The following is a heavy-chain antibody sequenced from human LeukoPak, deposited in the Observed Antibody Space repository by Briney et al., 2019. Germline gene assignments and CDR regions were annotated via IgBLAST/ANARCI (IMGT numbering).Heavy chain of an antibody. V-gene: IGHV3-30*03. J-gene: IGHJ4*02. CDR3: ARDSYYYDSSGYWDY. D-gene: IGHD3-22*01. Sequence: GRPLRLSCAASGFTFSSYGMHWVRQAPGKGLEWVAVISYDGSNKYYADSVKGRFTISRDNSKNTLYLQMNSLRAEDTAVYYCARDSYYYDSSGYWDYWGQGTLVTVSS. CDR1: GFTFSSYG. CDR2: ISYDGSNK.